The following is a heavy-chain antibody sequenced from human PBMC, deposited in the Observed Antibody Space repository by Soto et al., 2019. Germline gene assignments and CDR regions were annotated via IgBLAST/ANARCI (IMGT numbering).Heavy chain of an antibody. D-gene: IGHD2-2*01. CDR1: GYTFTSYG. J-gene: IGHJ4*02. CDR2: ISAYNGNT. CDR3: AKEGACSSTACYGSTLFDY. V-gene: IGHV1-18*01. Sequence: GASVKVSCKASGYTFTSYGISWVRQAPGQGLEWMGWISAYNGNTNYAQKLQGRVTMTTDTSTSTAYMELRSLRSDDTAVYYCAKEGACSSTACYGSTLFDYWGQGTLVTVSS.